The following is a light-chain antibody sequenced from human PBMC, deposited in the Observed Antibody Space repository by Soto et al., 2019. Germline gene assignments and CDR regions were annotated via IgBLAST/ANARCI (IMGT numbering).Light chain of an antibody. Sequence: VLTHSRAALSFTQGERATLSCRASQSVSGRLAWYQQKPGQAPRLLIHGATTRATGIPARFSGSGSGTEFTLTISSLQSEDFAVYYCQQYNNWPRTFGQGAKVDI. V-gene: IGKV3-15*01. CDR2: GAT. CDR1: QSVSGR. CDR3: QQYNNWPRT. J-gene: IGKJ1*01.